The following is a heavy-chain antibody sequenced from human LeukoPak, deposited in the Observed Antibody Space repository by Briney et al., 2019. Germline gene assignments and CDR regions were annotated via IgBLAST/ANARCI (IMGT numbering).Heavy chain of an antibody. CDR3: ARAHPYCSGGSCYNQNRYYYYYYMDV. CDR1: GFTFSSYE. V-gene: IGHV3-48*03. CDR2: ISSSGSTI. D-gene: IGHD2-15*01. J-gene: IGHJ6*03. Sequence: HPGGSLRLSCAASGFTFSSYEMNWVRQAPGKWLEWVSYISSSGSTIYYADSVKGRFTISRDNAKNSLYLQMNSLRAEDTAVYYCARAHPYCSGGSCYNQNRYYYYYYMDVWGKGTTVTVSS.